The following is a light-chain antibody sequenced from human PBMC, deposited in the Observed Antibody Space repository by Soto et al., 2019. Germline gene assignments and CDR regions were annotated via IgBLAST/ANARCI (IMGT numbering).Light chain of an antibody. CDR1: GSDVGGYNY. CDR2: DVS. CDR3: GSFAASNNLL. Sequence: QSVLTQPPSASGSPGQSVTISCTGTGSDVGGYNYVSWYQQHPGKAPKLVIFDVSRRPSGVPDRFSGSKSGNTASLTVSGLQAEEEADYYCGSFAASNNLLFGRGTKLTVL. J-gene: IGLJ2*01. V-gene: IGLV2-8*01.